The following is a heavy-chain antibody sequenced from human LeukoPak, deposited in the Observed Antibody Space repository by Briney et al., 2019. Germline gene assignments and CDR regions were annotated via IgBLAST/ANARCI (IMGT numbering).Heavy chain of an antibody. CDR3: ARSPRGYSYGPEDYFDY. CDR1: GGSISSGGYS. CDR2: IYHSGST. Sequence: SQTLSLTCAVSGGSISSGGYSWSWIRQPPGKGLEWIGYIYHSGSTYYNPSLESRVTISVDRSKNQFSLKLSSVTAADTAVYYCARSPRGYSYGPEDYFDYWGQGTLVTASS. D-gene: IGHD5-18*01. V-gene: IGHV4-30-2*01. J-gene: IGHJ4*02.